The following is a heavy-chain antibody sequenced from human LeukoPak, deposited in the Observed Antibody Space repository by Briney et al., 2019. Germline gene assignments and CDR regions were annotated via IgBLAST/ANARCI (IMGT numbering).Heavy chain of an antibody. J-gene: IGHJ3*01. V-gene: IGHV3-33*06. CDR3: AKATCSGANCLSNSRDAFDV. CDR2: IWYDGSNK. D-gene: IGHD2-15*01. Sequence: PGGSLRLSCAASGIIFSDFGMHWVRQAPGKGLEWMAIIWYDGSNKYYADSVKGRFTISRDNSQNTMYLQMNSLRAEDSAVYYCAKATCSGANCLSNSRDAFDVWGQGTMVTVSS. CDR1: GIIFSDFG.